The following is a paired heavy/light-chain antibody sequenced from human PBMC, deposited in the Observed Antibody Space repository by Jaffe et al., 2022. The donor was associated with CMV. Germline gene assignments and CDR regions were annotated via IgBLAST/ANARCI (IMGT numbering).Light chain of an antibody. V-gene: IGLV1-47*01. CDR1: SSDIGRNY. Sequence: QSVLTQPPSLSGTPGQRVSISCSGGSSDIGRNYVYWYQQLPGTAPKLLIYRNNQRPSGVPDRFSGSKSGTSASLAISGLRSEDEADYYCAAWDDSLSGRVIFGGGTKLTVL. J-gene: IGLJ2*01. CDR2: RNN. CDR3: AAWDDSLSGRVI.
Heavy chain of an antibody. D-gene: IGHD3-16*01. Sequence: QVQLVESGGGVVQPGRSLRLSCAASGFTFDTYGISWVRQAPGKGLEWVAFISYDGTFKSYADSVKGRFTGSRDNSKNTVYLQMNSLRLEDTAVYYCAKEYNIMKTEGFDYWGQGTLVTVSS. CDR1: GFTFDTYG. CDR2: ISYDGTFK. CDR3: AKEYNIMKTEGFDY. J-gene: IGHJ4*02. V-gene: IGHV3-30*18.